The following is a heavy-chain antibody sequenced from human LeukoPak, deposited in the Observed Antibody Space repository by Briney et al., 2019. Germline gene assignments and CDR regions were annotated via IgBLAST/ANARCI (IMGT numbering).Heavy chain of an antibody. Sequence: GGSLRLSCAASGFTFSSYSMNWVRQAPGKGLEWVSYISSSSSTIYYADSVKGRFTISRDNAKNLLYLQMNSLRAEDTAVYYCARDKRFLEWLSFDYWGQGTLVTVSS. CDR3: ARDKRFLEWLSFDY. V-gene: IGHV3-48*01. CDR2: ISSSSSTI. CDR1: GFTFSSYS. D-gene: IGHD3-3*01. J-gene: IGHJ4*02.